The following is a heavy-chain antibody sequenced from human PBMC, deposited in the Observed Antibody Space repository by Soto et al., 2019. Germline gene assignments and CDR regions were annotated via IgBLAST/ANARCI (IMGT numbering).Heavy chain of an antibody. J-gene: IGHJ6*02. CDR1: RFTFSSYW. CDR3: ARAGIWFGESLMDV. D-gene: IGHD3-10*01. Sequence: GGSLRLSCAASRFTFSSYWMHWVRQAPGKGLVWVSRINSDGSSTSYADSVKGRFTISRDNAKNTLYLQMNSLRAEDTAVYYCARAGIWFGESLMDVWGQGTTVTVSS. V-gene: IGHV3-74*01. CDR2: INSDGSST.